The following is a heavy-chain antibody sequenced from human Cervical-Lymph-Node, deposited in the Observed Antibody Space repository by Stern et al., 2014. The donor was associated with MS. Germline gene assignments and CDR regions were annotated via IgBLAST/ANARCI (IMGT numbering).Heavy chain of an antibody. Sequence: EVQLVESGPEVKRPGESLKISCQASGYTFTSYWIGWVRQMPGKGLEWIAILFPGGSDIRYSPSFQAQVTISADKSSSTAYLQWNNLKASDTAIYYCARQRYFDYWGQGTLVTVSS. CDR2: LFPGGSDI. V-gene: IGHV5-51*01. J-gene: IGHJ4*02. CDR3: ARQRYFDY. CDR1: GYTFTSYW.